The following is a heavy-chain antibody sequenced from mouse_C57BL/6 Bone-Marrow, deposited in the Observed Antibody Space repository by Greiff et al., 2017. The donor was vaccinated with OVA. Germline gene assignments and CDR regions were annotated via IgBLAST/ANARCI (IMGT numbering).Heavy chain of an antibody. V-gene: IGHV1-80*01. D-gene: IGHD2-4*01. J-gene: IGHJ3*02. CDR1: GYAFSSYW. CDR2: IYPGDGDT. CDR3: ARSETMITGG. Sequence: LVESGAELVKPGASVKISCKASGYAFSSYWMNWVKQRPGKGLEWIGQIYPGDGDTNYNGKFKGKATLTADKSSSTAYMQLSSLTSEDSAVYFCARSETMITGGWGQGTLVTVSA.